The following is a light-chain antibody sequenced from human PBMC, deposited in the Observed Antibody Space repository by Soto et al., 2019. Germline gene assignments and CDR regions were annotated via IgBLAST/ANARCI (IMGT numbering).Light chain of an antibody. CDR2: EVT. V-gene: IGLV2-14*01. J-gene: IGLJ1*01. CDR1: SGDIGSYNR. Sequence: QSALTQPASVSGSPGQSITISCTGTSGDIGSYNRVSWYQQHPGKAPKLIIYEVTDRPSGVSNRFSGSKSGNTASLTISGLQAEDEAEYYCTSYTSTTTFVSGSGTKLTVL. CDR3: TSYTSTTTFV.